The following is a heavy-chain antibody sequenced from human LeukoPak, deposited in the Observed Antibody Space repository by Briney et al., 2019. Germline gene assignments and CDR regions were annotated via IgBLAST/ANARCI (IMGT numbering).Heavy chain of an antibody. Sequence: SETLSLTCTVYGESTGGERPHWGWIRQPPGKGLEWIASISESGTTYYNPSLKSRVTISVDTSKNQFSLKLSSVTAADTAVYYCARGTNPTIFGVVVYYYYYMDVWGKGTTVTVSS. CDR2: ISESGTT. J-gene: IGHJ6*03. CDR1: GESTGGERPH. CDR3: ARGTNPTIFGVVVYYYYYMDV. D-gene: IGHD3-3*01. V-gene: IGHV4-39*07.